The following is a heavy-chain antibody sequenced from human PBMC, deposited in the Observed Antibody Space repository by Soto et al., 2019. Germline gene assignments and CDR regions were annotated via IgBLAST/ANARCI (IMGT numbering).Heavy chain of an antibody. CDR2: INAGNGNT. D-gene: IGHD2-2*01. CDR1: GYTFTSYA. CDR3: ARSIVVVPAAEWDWFDP. J-gene: IGHJ5*02. Sequence: ASVKVSCKASGYTFTSYAMHWVRQAPGQRLEWMGWINAGNGNTKYSQKFQGRVTITRDTSASTAYMELSSLRSEDTAVYYGARSIVVVPAAEWDWFDPWGQGTLVTVSS. V-gene: IGHV1-3*01.